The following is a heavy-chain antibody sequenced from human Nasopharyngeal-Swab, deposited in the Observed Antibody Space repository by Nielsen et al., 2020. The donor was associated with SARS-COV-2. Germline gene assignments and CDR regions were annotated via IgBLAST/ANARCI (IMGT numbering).Heavy chain of an antibody. CDR1: GFTFSSYS. CDR3: ARGAVAGRNAFDI. Sequence: GGSLRLSCAASGFTFSSYSMNWVRQAPGKGLEWVSSISSSSSYIYYADSVKGRFTISRDNAKNSLYLQMNSLRPEDTAVHYCARGAVAGRNAFDIWGQGTLVTVSS. J-gene: IGHJ3*02. D-gene: IGHD6-19*01. CDR2: ISSSSSYI. V-gene: IGHV3-21*01.